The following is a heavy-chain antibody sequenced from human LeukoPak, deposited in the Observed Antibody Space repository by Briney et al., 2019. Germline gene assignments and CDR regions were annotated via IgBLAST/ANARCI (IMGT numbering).Heavy chain of an antibody. Sequence: GGSLRLSCAASGFTLSYYDMHWVRQATGKGLEWVSGIDLPGNTYYPDSVKGRFTMSRESAKNSLYLQMNSLRAGDTAVYYCARAVAGTHWFDPWGQGTLVIVSS. V-gene: IGHV3-13*01. D-gene: IGHD6-19*01. CDR2: IDLPGNT. CDR1: GFTLSYYD. J-gene: IGHJ5*02. CDR3: ARAVAGTHWFDP.